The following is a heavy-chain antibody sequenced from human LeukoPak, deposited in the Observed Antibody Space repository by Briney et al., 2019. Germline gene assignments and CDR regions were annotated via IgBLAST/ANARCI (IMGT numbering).Heavy chain of an antibody. J-gene: IGHJ6*02. CDR2: ISGRGSST. Sequence: GGSLRLSCVTSGFTFSRYAMTWVRQAPGKGPEWVATISGRGSSTYYADSVKGRFTISRDNAKNSLYLQMNSLRVEDTAVYYCARDGVPGGRDVWGQGTTVTVS. V-gene: IGHV3-23*01. CDR3: ARDGVPGGRDV. D-gene: IGHD3-16*01. CDR1: GFTFSRYA.